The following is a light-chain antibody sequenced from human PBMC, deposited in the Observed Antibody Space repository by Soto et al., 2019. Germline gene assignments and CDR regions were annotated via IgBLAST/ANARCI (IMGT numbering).Light chain of an antibody. J-gene: IGKJ4*01. CDR1: QSISRN. Sequence: EIVMTQSPAPLSLSPGERSTLSCRASQSISRNLAWYQQKLGKDTRHFIFRASSRATGIPARFSGSGSGTEFNMTISSLQSEYFAVYYCQQYNNWPRATFGGGTKVDIK. V-gene: IGKV3-15*01. CDR2: RAS. CDR3: QQYNNWPRAT.